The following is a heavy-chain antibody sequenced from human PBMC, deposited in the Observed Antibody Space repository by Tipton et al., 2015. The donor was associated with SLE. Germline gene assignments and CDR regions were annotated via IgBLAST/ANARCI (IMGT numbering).Heavy chain of an antibody. Sequence: TLSLTCAVYGESFSAYYWSWIRQPPGKGLEWIGEINHSGSTNYNPSLKSRVTISVDTSKNQFSLKLSSVTAADTAVYYCARLPSRLGSASAPTLFPLVSW. V-gene: IGHV4-34*01. D-gene: IGHD3-10*01. CDR3: ARLPSRLGSASAPTLFPLVS. CDR1: GESFSAYY. J-gene: IGHJ5*01. CDR2: INHSGST.